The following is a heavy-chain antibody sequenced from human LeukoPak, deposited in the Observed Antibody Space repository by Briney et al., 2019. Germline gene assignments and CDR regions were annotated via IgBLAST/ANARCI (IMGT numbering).Heavy chain of an antibody. CDR1: GGTFRSYG. V-gene: IGHV1-69*13. J-gene: IGHJ6*03. CDR2: IVPIFGTG. D-gene: IGHD1-1*01. CDR3: AISSTTQIYYYYYMDV. Sequence: ASVKVSCKASGGTFRSYGFSWVRQAPGQGLEWMGGIVPIFGTGNYAQKFQGRVTITADESTSTVYMELSGLRSDDTAAFYCAISSTTQIYYYYYMDVWGTGTAVAVSS.